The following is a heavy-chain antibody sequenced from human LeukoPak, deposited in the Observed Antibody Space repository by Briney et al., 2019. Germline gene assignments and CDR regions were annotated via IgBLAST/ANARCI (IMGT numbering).Heavy chain of an antibody. J-gene: IGHJ4*02. CDR2: ISSSNSSI. V-gene: IGHV3-21*01. D-gene: IGHD2-21*02. Sequence: GGSLRLSCAASGFTFSSYSMNWVRQAPGKGLEWVSSISSSNSSIHYADSVKGRFTISRDNAKNPLYLQMNSLRAEDTAVYYCARRVTPNSFDYWGQGTLVTVSS. CDR3: ARRVTPNSFDY. CDR1: GFTFSSYS.